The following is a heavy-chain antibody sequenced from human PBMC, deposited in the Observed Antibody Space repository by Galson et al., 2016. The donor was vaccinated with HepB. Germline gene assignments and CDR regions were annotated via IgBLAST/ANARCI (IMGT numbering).Heavy chain of an antibody. D-gene: IGHD3-9*01. CDR1: GFPFRSYY. Sequence: SLRLSCAASGFPFRSYYMSWIRQAPGKGLERVAFIVGDGSSTFYSDSVKGRFTVSRDNAKNSLYLQMNSLRAEDTAVYYCATEDWYRFDSWGQGTLVTVSS. CDR3: ATEDWYRFDS. J-gene: IGHJ4*02. V-gene: IGHV3-11*04. CDR2: IVGDGSST.